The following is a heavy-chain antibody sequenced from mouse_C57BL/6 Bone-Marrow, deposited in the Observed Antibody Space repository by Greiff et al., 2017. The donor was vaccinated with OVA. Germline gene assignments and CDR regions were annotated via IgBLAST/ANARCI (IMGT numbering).Heavy chain of an antibody. V-gene: IGHV5-4*01. J-gene: IGHJ2*01. Sequence: EVKVVESGGGLVKPGGSLKLSCAASGFTFSSYAMSWVRQTPEKRLEWVATISDGGSYTYYPDNVKGRFTISRDNAKNNLYLQMSHLKSEDTAMYYCAREAMITYYFDYWGQGTTLTVSS. CDR2: ISDGGSYT. D-gene: IGHD2-4*01. CDR3: AREAMITYYFDY. CDR1: GFTFSSYA.